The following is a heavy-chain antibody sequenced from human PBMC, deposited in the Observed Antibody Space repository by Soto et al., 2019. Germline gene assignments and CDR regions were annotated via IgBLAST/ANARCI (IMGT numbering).Heavy chain of an antibody. CDR2: VFSSGST. V-gene: IGHV4-4*07. D-gene: IGHD3-3*02. Sequence: SETLSLTCSVPGGAISSYYWSWVRQPAGKGLEWIGRVFSSGSTNYNASLKSRVSMSIDTSKNKVSLTLRSVTAADTAVYYCARVAFSYFGMDVWGPGTTVTVSS. CDR3: ARVAFSYFGMDV. CDR1: GGAISSYY. J-gene: IGHJ6*02.